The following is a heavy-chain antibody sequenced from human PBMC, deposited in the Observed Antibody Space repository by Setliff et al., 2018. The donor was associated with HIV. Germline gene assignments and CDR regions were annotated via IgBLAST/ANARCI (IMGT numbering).Heavy chain of an antibody. CDR2: INPSGGST. CDR3: ARAQGYCSSTSCYFQDLFDP. J-gene: IGHJ5*02. CDR1: GYTFTSYC. V-gene: IGHV1-46*01. Sequence: ASVKVSCKASGYTFTSYCMHWVRQAPGQGLEWMGIINPSGGSTSYAQKFQGRVTMTRDTSTSTVYMELSSLRSEDTAVYYCARAQGYCSSTSCYFQDLFDPWGQGTLVTVSS. D-gene: IGHD2-2*01.